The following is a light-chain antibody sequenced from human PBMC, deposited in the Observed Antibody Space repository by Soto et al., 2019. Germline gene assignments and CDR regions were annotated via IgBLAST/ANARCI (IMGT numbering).Light chain of an antibody. CDR2: NAA. CDR3: QQYNSHST. J-gene: IGKJ1*01. CDR1: QSISSW. V-gene: IGKV1-5*03. Sequence: DIPMTQSPSTLSASVGDRVTITCRASQSISSWLAWYRQKPGKAPKLLIYNAASLESGVPSRFSGSGSGTDFTPTISSLQPDDFATYYCQQYNSHSTFGQGTKVEIK.